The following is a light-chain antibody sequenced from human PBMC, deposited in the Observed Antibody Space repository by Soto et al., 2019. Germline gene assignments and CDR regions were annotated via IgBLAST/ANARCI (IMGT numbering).Light chain of an antibody. J-gene: IGLJ3*02. V-gene: IGLV1-40*01. CDR2: GHN. CDR1: YSNIGAGYE. CDR3: QSFDSSVSGSWV. Sequence: QSVLTQPPSVSGAPGQRVTISCTGSYSNIGAGYEVHWYQQVPGTAPKLLVSGHNNRPSGVPDRFFGSKSGTSASLTIIGLQAEDEADYYCQSFDSSVSGSWVFGGGTQLTVL.